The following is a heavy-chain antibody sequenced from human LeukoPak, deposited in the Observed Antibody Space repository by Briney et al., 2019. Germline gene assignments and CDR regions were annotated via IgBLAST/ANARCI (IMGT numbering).Heavy chain of an antibody. V-gene: IGHV4-30-2*01. CDR1: GGSISSGGYS. Sequence: SETLSLTCTVSGGSISSGGYSWSWIRQPPGKGLEWIGYIYHSGSTYYNPSLKSRVTISVDRSKNQFSLKLSSVTAADTAVYYCASSYYYDSSGYYFDYWGQGTLVTVSS. J-gene: IGHJ4*02. CDR3: ASSYYYDSSGYYFDY. D-gene: IGHD3-22*01. CDR2: IYHSGST.